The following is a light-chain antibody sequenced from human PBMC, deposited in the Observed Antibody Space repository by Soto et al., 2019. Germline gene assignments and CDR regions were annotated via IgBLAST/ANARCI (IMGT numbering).Light chain of an antibody. Sequence: IQMTQSPSSLSASVGDRVTITCRASQDIRKDLAWYQQKPGKAPQILIYGASTLQTGVASRFSGSGSATDVTLTISTLQPEDSAAYYCLQDYKYPFTFGQGTKLDIK. V-gene: IGKV1-6*01. CDR2: GAS. J-gene: IGKJ2*01. CDR1: QDIRKD. CDR3: LQDYKYPFT.